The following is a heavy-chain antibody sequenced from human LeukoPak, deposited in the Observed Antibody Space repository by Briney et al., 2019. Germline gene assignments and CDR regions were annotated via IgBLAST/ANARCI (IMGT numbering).Heavy chain of an antibody. Sequence: GGSLRLSCAASGFTVRSNYMTWVRQAPGKGLEWVSVLCSGGTTYYTDSVKGRFTISRDNSKNTLYLEMNSLRVEDTAVYYCARGSLETGTGYFDIWGQGTMVTVAS. CDR3: ARGSLETGTGYFDI. D-gene: IGHD1/OR15-1a*01. CDR2: LCSGGTT. CDR1: GFTVRSNY. V-gene: IGHV3-53*01. J-gene: IGHJ3*02.